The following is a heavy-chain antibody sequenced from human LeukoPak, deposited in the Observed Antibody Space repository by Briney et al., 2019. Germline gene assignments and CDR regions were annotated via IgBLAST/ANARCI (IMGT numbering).Heavy chain of an antibody. J-gene: IGHJ4*02. CDR1: GFTFSNFL. D-gene: IGHD1-26*01. Sequence: GGSLRLSCAASGFTFSNFLMTWVRQAPGKGPEWVSAISGSGGDTYYADSVKGRFTISRGNSKNTLYLQMNSLRAEDTAVYYCAKKGATTGDFDYWGQGTLVTVSS. V-gene: IGHV3-23*01. CDR2: ISGSGGDT. CDR3: AKKGATTGDFDY.